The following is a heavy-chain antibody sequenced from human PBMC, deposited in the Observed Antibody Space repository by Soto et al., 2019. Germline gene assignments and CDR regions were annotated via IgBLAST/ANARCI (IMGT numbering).Heavy chain of an antibody. V-gene: IGHV3-48*02. Sequence: GGSLRLSCAASGFTFSSYSMNWVRQAPGKGLEWVSYISRSSSTIYYADSVKGRFTISRDNAKNSLYLQMNSLRDEDTAVYYCARKSYSGDSGFYDYWGQGALVTVSS. D-gene: IGHD3-22*01. CDR3: ARKSYSGDSGFYDY. CDR1: GFTFSSYS. J-gene: IGHJ4*02. CDR2: ISRSSSTI.